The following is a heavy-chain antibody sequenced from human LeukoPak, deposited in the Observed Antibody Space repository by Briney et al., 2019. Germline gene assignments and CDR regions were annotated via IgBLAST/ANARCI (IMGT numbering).Heavy chain of an antibody. Sequence: GGSLRLSCAASGFTVSSNYMSWVRQAPGKGLEWVSVIYSGGSTYYADSVKGRFTISRDNSKNTLYLQMNSLRAEDTAVYYCARGTDYSKGAFDIWGQGTMVTVSS. CDR2: IYSGGST. CDR3: ARGTDYSKGAFDI. V-gene: IGHV3-53*01. D-gene: IGHD4-11*01. CDR1: GFTVSSNY. J-gene: IGHJ3*02.